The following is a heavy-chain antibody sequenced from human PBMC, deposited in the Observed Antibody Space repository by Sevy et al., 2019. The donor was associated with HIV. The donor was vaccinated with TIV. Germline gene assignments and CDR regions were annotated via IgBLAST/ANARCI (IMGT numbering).Heavy chain of an antibody. CDR3: ARPILLTGDVFDY. Sequence: GGSLRLSCAASGFTFSSYAMHWVRQAPGKGLEWVAVISYDGSNKYYAGSVKGRFTISRDNSKNTLYLQMNSLRAEDTAVYYCARPILLTGDVFDYWGQGTLVTVSS. CDR1: GFTFSSYA. V-gene: IGHV3-30-3*01. CDR2: ISYDGSNK. D-gene: IGHD7-27*01. J-gene: IGHJ4*02.